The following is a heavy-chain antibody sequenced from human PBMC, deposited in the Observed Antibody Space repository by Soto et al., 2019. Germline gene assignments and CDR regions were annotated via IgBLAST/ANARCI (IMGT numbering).Heavy chain of an antibody. J-gene: IGHJ4*02. CDR1: GFTFSDYY. D-gene: IGHD1-26*01. CDR2: SSSSTSYT. Sequence: GGSLRLSCAASGFTFSDYYMSWVRQAPGKGLEWISYSSSSTSYTNYADSVKGRFTISRDNAKNSLYLQMNSLRAEDTAVYYCASSKVGATFLSFDYWGPGALVTVSS. CDR3: ASSKVGATFLSFDY. V-gene: IGHV3-11*03.